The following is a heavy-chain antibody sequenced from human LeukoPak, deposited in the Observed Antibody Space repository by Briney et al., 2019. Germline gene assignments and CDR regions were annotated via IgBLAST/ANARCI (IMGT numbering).Heavy chain of an antibody. CDR2: IYSGGST. D-gene: IGHD3-10*01. V-gene: IGHV3-53*01. Sequence: GGSLRLSCAASGFTVSSNYMSWVRQAPGKGLEWVSVIYSGGSTYYADSVKGRFTISRDSSKNTLYLQMNSLRAEDTAVYYCARDLSPVVRASPMGYWGQGTPVTVSS. J-gene: IGHJ4*02. CDR3: ARDLSPVVRASPMGY. CDR1: GFTVSSNY.